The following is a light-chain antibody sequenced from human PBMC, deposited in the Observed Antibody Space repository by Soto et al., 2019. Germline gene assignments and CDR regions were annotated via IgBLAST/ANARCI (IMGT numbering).Light chain of an antibody. V-gene: IGLV2-11*01. CDR1: SSDVGGYDY. Sequence: QSALTQPRSVSGSPGQSVTISCTGSSSDVGGYDYVCWYQQLPDRAPKLMIYDVNKRPSGVPDHFSGSKSGNTASLTISGLQAEDEADYYCCSYAGSYTGVFGGGTKVTVL. CDR3: CSYAGSYTGV. CDR2: DVN. J-gene: IGLJ3*02.